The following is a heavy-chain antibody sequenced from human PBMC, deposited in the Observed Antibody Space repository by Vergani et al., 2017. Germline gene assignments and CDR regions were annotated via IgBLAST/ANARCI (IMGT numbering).Heavy chain of an antibody. D-gene: IGHD2-2*01. Sequence: QVQLVQSGAEVKKPGSSVKVSCKASGGTFSSYAISWVRQAPGQGLEWMGGIIPIFGTANYAQKFQGRVTITADESTSTAYMELSSLRSEDTAVYYCARGLTSPNTIGYAFDNWGQGTMVTVSS. CDR3: ARGLTSPNTIGYAFDN. V-gene: IGHV1-69*01. CDR2: IIPIFGTA. CDR1: GGTFSSYA. J-gene: IGHJ3*02.